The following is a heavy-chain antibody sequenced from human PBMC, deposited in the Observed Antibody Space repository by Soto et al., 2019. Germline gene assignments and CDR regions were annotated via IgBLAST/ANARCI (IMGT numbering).Heavy chain of an antibody. J-gene: IGHJ4*02. CDR1: GGSISSGGYY. CDR2: IPYSGST. Sequence: QVQLQESGPGLVKPSQTLSLICTVSGGSISSGGYYWSWIRQHPGKGLEWIGYIPYSGSTYYNPSLKSRLTISVDTSKNQFSLKLSSVTAADTAVYYCARQSWGSTLDYWGQGTLVTVSS. D-gene: IGHD7-27*01. V-gene: IGHV4-31*03. CDR3: ARQSWGSTLDY.